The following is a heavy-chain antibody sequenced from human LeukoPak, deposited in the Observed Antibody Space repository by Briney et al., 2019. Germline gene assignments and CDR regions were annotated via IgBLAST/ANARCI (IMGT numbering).Heavy chain of an antibody. Sequence: PSQTLSLTCAVYGGSFSGYYWSWIRQPPGKGLEWIGEINHSGSTNYNPSLKSRVTISVDTSKNQFSLKLSSVTAADTAVYYCARGGAPLVRGVKTENWFDPWGQGTLVTVSS. CDR3: ARGGAPLVRGVKTENWFDP. D-gene: IGHD3-10*01. CDR1: GGSFSGYY. J-gene: IGHJ5*02. CDR2: INHSGST. V-gene: IGHV4-34*01.